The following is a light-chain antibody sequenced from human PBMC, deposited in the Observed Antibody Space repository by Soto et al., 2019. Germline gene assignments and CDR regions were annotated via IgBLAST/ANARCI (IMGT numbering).Light chain of an antibody. CDR3: QQRSNWFIT. V-gene: IGKV3-11*01. Sequence: RVMTQSPATLSLSPGERATLSCRASQSVSSYLACYQQKPGQAPRLLMYDASNRATGIPARFSGSGSGTDFTLTISSLEPEDFAVYYCQQRSNWFITFGQGTRLEIK. CDR1: QSVSSY. J-gene: IGKJ5*01. CDR2: DAS.